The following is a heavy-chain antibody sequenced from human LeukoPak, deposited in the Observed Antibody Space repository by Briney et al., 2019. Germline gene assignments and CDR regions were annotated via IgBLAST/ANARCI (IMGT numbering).Heavy chain of an antibody. J-gene: IGHJ4*02. CDR1: GFTFSSYE. CDR2: ISSSGSTI. CDR3: ARVRDYGDFDY. D-gene: IGHD4-17*01. Sequence: PGGSLRLSCAASGFTFSSYEMNWVRQAPGKGLEWVSYISSSGSTIYYADSVKGRFTISRDNAKNSLYLQMNSLRAEDTAVYYCARVRDYGDFDYWGQGTLVTVSS. V-gene: IGHV3-48*03.